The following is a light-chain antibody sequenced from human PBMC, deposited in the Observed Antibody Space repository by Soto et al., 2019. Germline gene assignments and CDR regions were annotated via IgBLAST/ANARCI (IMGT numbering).Light chain of an antibody. J-gene: IGKJ3*01. V-gene: IGKV3-20*01. CDR3: QQYGSSPLFT. CDR1: QSVSSSY. Sequence: EIVLTQSPGTLSLSPGERATLSCRASQSVSSSYLAWYQQKPGQAPRLLIYGASSRATGIPDRFSGSGSGTDFTLTIIRLELEDFAVYYCQQYGSSPLFTFGPGTKVDIK. CDR2: GAS.